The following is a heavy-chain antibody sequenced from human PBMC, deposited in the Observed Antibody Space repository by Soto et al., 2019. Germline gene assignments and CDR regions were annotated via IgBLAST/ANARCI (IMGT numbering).Heavy chain of an antibody. CDR3: AFKGTFHSHY. CDR2: ISTSGDRP. V-gene: IGHV3-23*01. D-gene: IGHD3-10*01. CDR1: GFTFSGYA. Sequence: HPGGSLRLSCAGSGFTFSGYAMTWVRQAPGKWLEWVSVISTSGDRPDYADSVKGRFTISRDNSKNMLYLQMNSLRVEDTAIYYCAFKGTFHSHYCCHGXPVTVYS. J-gene: IGHJ4*01.